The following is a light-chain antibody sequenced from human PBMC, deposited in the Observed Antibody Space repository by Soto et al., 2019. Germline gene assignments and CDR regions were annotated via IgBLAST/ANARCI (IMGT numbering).Light chain of an antibody. V-gene: IGKV2D-29*01. Sequence: DLVVTQTPLSVSVTPGQPASISCKSSQSLLHSDGKNYLYWYLQKAGQPPQLLIYEVSNRFSGGXDXFXXSGSGTDFTLHISRVEAEDVGVYYCMQAVEFPLGYTFGQGTKLEIK. CDR3: MQAVEFPLGYT. CDR1: QSLLHSDGKNY. CDR2: EVS. J-gene: IGKJ2*01.